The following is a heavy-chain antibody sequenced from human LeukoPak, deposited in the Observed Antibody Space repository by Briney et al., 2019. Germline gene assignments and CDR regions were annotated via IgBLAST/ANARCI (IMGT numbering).Heavy chain of an antibody. CDR2: ITNDGSST. Sequence: GGSLRLSCAASGLTFSSHWMHWVRQAPGKGLVWVSRITNDGSSTTYADSVKGRFTISRDNAKNMLYLQVNSLRVEDTAVYYCTRGRVVSAGVDPWGQGILVTVSS. V-gene: IGHV3-74*01. J-gene: IGHJ5*02. D-gene: IGHD2-21*01. CDR1: GLTFSSHW. CDR3: TRGRVVSAGVDP.